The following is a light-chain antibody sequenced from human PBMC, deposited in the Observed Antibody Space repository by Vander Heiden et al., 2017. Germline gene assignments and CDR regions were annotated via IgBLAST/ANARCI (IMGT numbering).Light chain of an antibody. CDR3: MQRKEHPLT. Sequence: DLVMTQTPLSLSVTPGHPASISCKASQSLLSNAGHTYLYWYVQRPGQPPQLLIYEGSNRGSGVSDRFSGRGSGTYFTLKISRVEAEDAGIYFCMQRKEHPLTFGGGTKLEIK. V-gene: IGKV2D-29*01. J-gene: IGKJ4*01. CDR1: QSLLSNAGHTY. CDR2: EGS.